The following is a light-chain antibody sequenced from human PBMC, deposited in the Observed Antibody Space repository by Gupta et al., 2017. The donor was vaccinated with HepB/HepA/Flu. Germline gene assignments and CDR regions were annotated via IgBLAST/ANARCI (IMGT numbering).Light chain of an antibody. CDR1: QSLLHSNGHNY. V-gene: IGKV2-28*01. CDR2: LGS. J-gene: IGKJ3*01. Sequence: EIVLTQSPLTLPVTPGEPASISCRSSQSLLHSNGHNYLGWYLQKPGQSPQILMYLGSNRASGVPDRFSGSGSGTDFTLKISRVEAEDVGVYYCMQALQTPITFGPGTKVDIK. CDR3: MQALQTPIT.